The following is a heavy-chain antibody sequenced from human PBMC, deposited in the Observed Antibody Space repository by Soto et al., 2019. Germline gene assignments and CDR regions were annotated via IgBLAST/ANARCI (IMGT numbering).Heavy chain of an antibody. CDR3: AKDIHGWGSGCSGY. J-gene: IGHJ4*02. Sequence: GGSLRLSCAASGFSFSSYAMSWVRQAPGKGLEWVSAISGSGGSTYYADSVKGRFTISRDNSKNTLYLQMNNLRAEDTAVYYCAKDIHGWGSGCSGYWGQGTLVTVSS. CDR2: ISGSGGST. D-gene: IGHD6-19*01. V-gene: IGHV3-23*01. CDR1: GFSFSSYA.